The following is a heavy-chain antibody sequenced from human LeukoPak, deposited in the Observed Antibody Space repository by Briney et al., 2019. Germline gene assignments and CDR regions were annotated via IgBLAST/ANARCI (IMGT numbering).Heavy chain of an antibody. CDR2: IYWNDDK. J-gene: IGHJ5*02. CDR3: AHTIVLRYSDWLLPPPAWFDP. D-gene: IGHD3-9*01. Sequence: SGPTLVNPTQTLTLTCTFSGFSLSTSAGGVGWIRQPPGKALEWLTLIYWNDDKLYNPSRQSRLTITKDTSKNQVVLTMTNMDNVDTDTYYRAHTIVLRYSDWLLPPPAWFDPWGQGTLVTVSS. V-gene: IGHV2-5*01. CDR1: GFSLSTSAGG.